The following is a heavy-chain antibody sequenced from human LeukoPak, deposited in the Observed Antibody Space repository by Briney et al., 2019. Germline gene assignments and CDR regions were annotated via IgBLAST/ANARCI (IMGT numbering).Heavy chain of an antibody. Sequence: ASVKVSCKASGYTFTGYYMHWVRQAPGQGLEWMGWINPNSGGTNYAQKFQGRVTMTRDTSISTAYMELSRLRSDDTAVYYCARGIANDVWAFDVWGQGTMVTVSS. CDR3: ARGIANDVWAFDV. V-gene: IGHV1-2*02. CDR2: INPNSGGT. D-gene: IGHD1-1*01. J-gene: IGHJ3*01. CDR1: GYTFTGYY.